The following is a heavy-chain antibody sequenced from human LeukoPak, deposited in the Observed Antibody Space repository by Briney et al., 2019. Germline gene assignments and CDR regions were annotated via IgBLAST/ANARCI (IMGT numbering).Heavy chain of an antibody. D-gene: IGHD5-24*01. Sequence: PGGSLRLSCAASGFTFSSYGMSWVRQAPGKGLEWVSAISGSGGSTYYADSVKGRFTISRDNSKNTLYLQMYSLRAEDTAVYYCAKGQGWMATIVGFDYWGQGTLVTVSS. CDR2: ISGSGGST. CDR1: GFTFSSYG. V-gene: IGHV3-23*01. CDR3: AKGQGWMATIVGFDY. J-gene: IGHJ4*02.